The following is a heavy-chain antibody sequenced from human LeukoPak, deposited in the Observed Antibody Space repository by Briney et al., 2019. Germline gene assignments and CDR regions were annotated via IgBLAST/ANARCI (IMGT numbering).Heavy chain of an antibody. Sequence: PGGSLRLSCAASGFTFSSYAMSWVRQAPGKGLEWVAAISGSGGSTYYADSVKGRFTISRDNSKNTLYLQMNSLRAEDTAVYYCARESLIAAAGGGYYFDYWGQGTLVTVSS. CDR1: GFTFSSYA. D-gene: IGHD6-13*01. CDR2: ISGSGGST. V-gene: IGHV3-23*01. J-gene: IGHJ4*02. CDR3: ARESLIAAAGGGYYFDY.